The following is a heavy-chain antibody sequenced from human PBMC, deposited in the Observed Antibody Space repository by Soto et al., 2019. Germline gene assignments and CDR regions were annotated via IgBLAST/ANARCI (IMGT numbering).Heavy chain of an antibody. Sequence: QITLKESGPPLVKPTQTLTLTCTFSGFSLSTSGVGVGWIRQPPGKALEWLALIYWDDDKRYSPSLKSRLTTTNDPSKNQLVLTMTNMDPVDTATYYCAHTSPPSGSGSYPFDYWGQGTLVTVSS. V-gene: IGHV2-5*02. CDR1: GFSLSTSGVG. CDR3: AHTSPPSGSGSYPFDY. D-gene: IGHD3-10*01. CDR2: IYWDDDK. J-gene: IGHJ4*02.